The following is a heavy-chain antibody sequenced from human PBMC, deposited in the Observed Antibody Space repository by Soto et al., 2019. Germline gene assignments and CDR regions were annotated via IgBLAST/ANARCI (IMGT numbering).Heavy chain of an antibody. CDR2: IYWDDDR. Sequence: QITLEESGPTLVKPTQTLTLTCNFAGFSLYTSGVGVGWIRQPPGKALECLGIIYWDDDRRYSPSLESRLTISKDTSRNLVVLTMINMGPLDTATYYCAHWDSSNGLDVWGPGTTVTVS. V-gene: IGHV2-5*02. CDR3: AHWDSSNGLDV. J-gene: IGHJ6*02. D-gene: IGHD4-4*01. CDR1: GFSLYTSGVG.